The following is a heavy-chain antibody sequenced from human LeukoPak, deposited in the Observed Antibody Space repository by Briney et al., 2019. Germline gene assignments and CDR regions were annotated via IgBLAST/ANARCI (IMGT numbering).Heavy chain of an antibody. D-gene: IGHD6-13*01. CDR1: GFTFSSYG. V-gene: IGHV3-15*01. CDR3: TTDRQQLALDAFDI. J-gene: IGHJ3*02. CDR2: IKSKTDGGTT. Sequence: SGGSLRLSCAASGFTFSSYGMSWVRQAPGKGLEWVGRIKSKTDGGTTDYAAPVKGRFTISRDDSKNTLYLQMNSLKTEDTAVYYCTTDRQQLALDAFDIWGQGTMVTASS.